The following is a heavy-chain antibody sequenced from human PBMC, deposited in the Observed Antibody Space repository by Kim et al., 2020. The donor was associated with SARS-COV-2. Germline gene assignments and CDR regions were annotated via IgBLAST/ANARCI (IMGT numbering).Heavy chain of an antibody. J-gene: IGHJ6*02. CDR3: ARAGAAAGTYYYYGMDV. Sequence: SETLSLTCAVSGGSISSSNWWSWVRQPPGKGLEWIGEIYHSGSTNYNPSLKSRVTISVDKSKNQFSLKLSSVTAADTAVYYCARAGAAAGTYYYYGMDVWGQGTTVTVSS. CDR1: GGSISSSNW. CDR2: IYHSGST. D-gene: IGHD6-13*01. V-gene: IGHV4-4*02.